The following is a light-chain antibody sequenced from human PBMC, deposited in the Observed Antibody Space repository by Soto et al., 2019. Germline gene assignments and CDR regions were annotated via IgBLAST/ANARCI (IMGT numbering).Light chain of an antibody. Sequence: EIGITQSASTLSVSPGERATLSCRASQSVSSNLVWYQQKPGQAPRLLIYGASSRATGVPVRFSGSGSGTEFTLTINSLQSEDFAVYYCLQHNNWWTFGQGTKVDIK. CDR1: QSVSSN. CDR3: LQHNNWWT. J-gene: IGKJ1*01. CDR2: GAS. V-gene: IGKV3-15*01.